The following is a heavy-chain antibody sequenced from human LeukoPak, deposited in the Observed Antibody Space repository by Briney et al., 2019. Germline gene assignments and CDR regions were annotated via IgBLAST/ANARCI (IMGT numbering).Heavy chain of an antibody. V-gene: IGHV3-23*01. CDR2: ISGNGYST. CDR1: GFTFSNYA. D-gene: IGHD3-10*01. Sequence: PGGSLRLSCAASGFTFSNYAMSWVRQAPGEGPEWVSAISGNGYSTYYADSVKGRFTISRDNSKNTLYLQMNSLRVEDTAVYYCAKGAWFGELVNWFDPWGQGTLVTVSS. J-gene: IGHJ5*02. CDR3: AKGAWFGELVNWFDP.